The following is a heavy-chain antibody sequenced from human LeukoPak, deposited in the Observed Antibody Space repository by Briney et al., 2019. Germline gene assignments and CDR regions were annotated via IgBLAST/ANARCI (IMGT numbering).Heavy chain of an antibody. CDR2: IKSKSDGGTT. J-gene: IGHJ3*02. D-gene: IGHD2-15*01. CDR3: TTAPRGYCSGGSCSYAFDI. CDR1: TFTFSNAW. Sequence: GGSLRLSCAASTFTFSNAWMSWGRQAPGKGLEWVGRIKSKSDGGTTDYAAPVKGRFTISRDDSKNTLYLQMNSLKTEDTAVYYCTTAPRGYCSGGSCSYAFDIWGQGTMVTVSS. V-gene: IGHV3-15*01.